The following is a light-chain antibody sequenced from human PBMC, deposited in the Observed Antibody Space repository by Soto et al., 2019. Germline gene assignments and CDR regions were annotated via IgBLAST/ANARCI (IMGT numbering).Light chain of an antibody. V-gene: IGLV2-14*03. CDR3: SSYSNSGTLYV. CDR2: DVS. J-gene: IGLJ1*01. Sequence: QSALTQPASVSGSPGQSITISCTGTTSDVGGYNYVSWYQHHPGKAPKLMIYDVSVRPSGVSNRFSGSKSGNTASLTISGLQAEDEADFYCSSYSNSGTLYVFGTGTKLTVL. CDR1: TSDVGGYNY.